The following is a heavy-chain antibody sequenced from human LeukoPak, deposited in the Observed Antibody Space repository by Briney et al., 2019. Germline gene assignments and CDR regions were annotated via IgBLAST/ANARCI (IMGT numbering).Heavy chain of an antibody. Sequence: PGGSLRLSCAASGFTFSSYSMNWVRQAPGKGLEWVSYISSSSSTIYYADSVKGRYTISRDNAKNSLYLQMNSLRAEDTAVYYCAGVSSGWVTVAYWGQGTLVTVSS. J-gene: IGHJ4*02. CDR1: GFTFSSYS. CDR3: AGVSSGWVTVAY. D-gene: IGHD6-19*01. V-gene: IGHV3-48*01. CDR2: ISSSSSTI.